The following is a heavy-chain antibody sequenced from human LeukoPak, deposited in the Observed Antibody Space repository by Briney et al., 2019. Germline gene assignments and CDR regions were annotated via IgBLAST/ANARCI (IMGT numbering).Heavy chain of an antibody. Sequence: GGSLRLSCAASGFTFNTYAMHWVRQAPGKGLEWLAVVSSDGNNKYYADSVRGRFTISRDNARNSLFLQMNSLRAEDTAIYYCASDEGNYFDYWGQGTLVTVSS. CDR2: VSSDGNNK. CDR1: GFTFNTYA. J-gene: IGHJ4*02. CDR3: ASDEGNYFDY. V-gene: IGHV3-30-3*01.